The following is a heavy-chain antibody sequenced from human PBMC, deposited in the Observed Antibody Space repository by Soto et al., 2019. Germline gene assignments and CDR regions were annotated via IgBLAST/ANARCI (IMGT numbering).Heavy chain of an antibody. D-gene: IGHD6-6*01. J-gene: IGHJ6*02. CDR2: LNPDNGAT. CDR1: GYTFTGYY. Sequence: ASVKVSCKASGYTFTGYYLHWVRQAPGQGLEWMGWLNPDNGATNYARDFRDWVTMTRDSSISTAYMELRSLRSDDTAVYYCARDEAQSIAARYYYYYGMDVWGQGTTVTVSS. CDR3: ARDEAQSIAARYYYYYGMDV. V-gene: IGHV1-2*04.